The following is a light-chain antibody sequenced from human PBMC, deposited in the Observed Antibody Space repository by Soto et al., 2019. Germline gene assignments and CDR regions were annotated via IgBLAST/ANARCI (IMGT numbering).Light chain of an antibody. CDR3: QQLTSYPRST. Sequence: IQMTQSPSSLSASVGDRVTITCRASQTTNNYLNWYQQKPGKAPKLLIYKASSLESGVPSRFSGSGSGTEFTLTISSLQPEDFATYHCQQLTSYPRSTFGQGTRLEIK. CDR2: KAS. CDR1: QTTNNY. V-gene: IGKV1-17*01. J-gene: IGKJ5*01.